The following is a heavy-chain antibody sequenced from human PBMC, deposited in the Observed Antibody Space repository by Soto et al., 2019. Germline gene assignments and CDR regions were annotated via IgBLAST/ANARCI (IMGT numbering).Heavy chain of an antibody. CDR1: GFSLTTRGVG. Sequence: QITLKESGPTLVKPTQTLTLTCTFSGFSLTTRGVGGGWIRQPPGKALEWLALIYWDDDEGDSSSLNSRPTITKDPSKNQVVLTLTNMDPVNTATYYCAHRPRGFSYYFDYWGQGTLVTVSS. D-gene: IGHD3-10*01. CDR2: IYWDDDE. V-gene: IGHV2-5*02. CDR3: AHRPRGFSYYFDY. J-gene: IGHJ4*02.